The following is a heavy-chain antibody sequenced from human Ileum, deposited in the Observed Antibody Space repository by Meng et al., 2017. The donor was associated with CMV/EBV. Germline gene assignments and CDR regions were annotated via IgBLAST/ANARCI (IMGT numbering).Heavy chain of an antibody. CDR3: ARDGVGLGSIVVVKGDY. CDR2: IKQDGSEK. J-gene: IGHJ4*02. Sequence: VTFSSYWMSWVRQAPGKGLEWVANIKQDGSEKYYVDSVKGRFTISRDNAKNSLYLQMNSLRAEDTAVYYCARDGVGLGSIVVVKGDYWGQGTLVTVSS. D-gene: IGHD3-22*01. V-gene: IGHV3-7*01. CDR1: VTFSSYW.